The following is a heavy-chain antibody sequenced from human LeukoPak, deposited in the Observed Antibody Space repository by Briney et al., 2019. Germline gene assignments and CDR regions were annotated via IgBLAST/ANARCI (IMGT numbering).Heavy chain of an antibody. J-gene: IGHJ4*02. CDR3: ARSGGSAGGY. CDR1: GGSISSYY. V-gene: IGHV4-59*12. CDR2: IYYSGST. D-gene: IGHD6-25*01. Sequence: SETLSLTCTVSGGSISSYYWSWIRQPPGKGLEWTGYIYYSGSTNYNPSLKSRVTISVDRSKNQFSLILTSVTAADTAVYYCARSGGSAGGYWGQGTLVTVSS.